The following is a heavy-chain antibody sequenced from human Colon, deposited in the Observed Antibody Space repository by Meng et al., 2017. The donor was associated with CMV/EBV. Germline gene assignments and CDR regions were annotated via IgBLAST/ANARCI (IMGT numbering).Heavy chain of an antibody. Sequence: EGHLVECWGDLAQPGGSLRLSCAAFGFSVSNNYIRWVRQAPGKGLEWVSALYSGGTTYYADSVKGRFTISRDSSKNTVYVQMNNLRAEDTAVYYCARQKSSSTTFDYWGQGTLVTVSS. D-gene: IGHD2-2*01. CDR2: LYSGGTT. CDR3: ARQKSSSTTFDY. J-gene: IGHJ4*02. V-gene: IGHV3-66*04. CDR1: GFSVSNNY.